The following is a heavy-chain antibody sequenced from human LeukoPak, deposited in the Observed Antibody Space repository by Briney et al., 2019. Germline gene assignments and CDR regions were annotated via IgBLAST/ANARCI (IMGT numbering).Heavy chain of an antibody. D-gene: IGHD2-2*02. V-gene: IGHV4-59*08. Sequence: SETLSLTCTVSGGSFSSYYWSWIRQPPGKGLEWIGYIYYSGSTNYNPSLKSRVTISVDTSKNQFSLKLSSVTAADTAVYYCARVGYCSSTSCYTGSFDYWGQGTLVTVSS. J-gene: IGHJ4*02. CDR3: ARVGYCSSTSCYTGSFDY. CDR2: IYYSGST. CDR1: GGSFSSYY.